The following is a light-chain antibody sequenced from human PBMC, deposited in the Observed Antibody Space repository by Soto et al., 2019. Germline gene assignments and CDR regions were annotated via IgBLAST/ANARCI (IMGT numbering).Light chain of an antibody. CDR3: SSYAGANRV. J-gene: IGLJ1*01. V-gene: IGLV2-8*01. CDR1: SSDVGANNY. Sequence: QSALTQPPSASGSPGQSVTISCTGTSSDVGANNYVSWYQQHPGKAPKLMIYEVTKRPSGVPDRFFGSKSGNTASLTVSGLQAEDEADYYCSSYAGANRVFGTGTKVTVL. CDR2: EVT.